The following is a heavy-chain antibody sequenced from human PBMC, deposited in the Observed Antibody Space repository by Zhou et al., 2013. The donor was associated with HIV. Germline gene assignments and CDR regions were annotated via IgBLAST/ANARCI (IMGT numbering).Heavy chain of an antibody. CDR2: INPSGGST. J-gene: IGHJ3*02. CDR1: GYIFTSDG. CDR3: ARGLVVVVAYDAFDI. V-gene: IGHV1-46*01. Sequence: QVQLVQSGAEVKKPGASVKVSCKASGYIFTSDGINWVRQAPGQGLEWMGIINPSGGSTRYAQKFQGRVTMTRDTSTSTVYMELSSLRSEDTAVYYCARGLVVVVAYDAFDIWGQGTMVTVSS. D-gene: IGHD2-15*01.